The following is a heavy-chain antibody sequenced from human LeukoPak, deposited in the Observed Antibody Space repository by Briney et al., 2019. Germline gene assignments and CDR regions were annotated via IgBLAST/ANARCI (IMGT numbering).Heavy chain of an antibody. V-gene: IGHV3-33*01. CDR3: ARGIVLLVDNDAFDI. J-gene: IGHJ3*02. CDR1: GFTFSSYG. Sequence: GGSLRLSCAASGFTFSSYGMHWVRQAPGKGLEWVAVIWYDGSNKYYADSVKGRFTISRDNSKNTLYLQMNSLRAEDTAVYYCARGIVLLVDNDAFDIWGQGTMVTVSS. D-gene: IGHD2-8*01. CDR2: IWYDGSNK.